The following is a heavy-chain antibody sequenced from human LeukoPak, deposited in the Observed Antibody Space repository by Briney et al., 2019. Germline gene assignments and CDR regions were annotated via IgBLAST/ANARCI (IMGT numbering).Heavy chain of an antibody. J-gene: IGHJ6*02. D-gene: IGHD3-3*01. CDR3: AADFVAWPLRGHYYGMDV. V-gene: IGHV1-8*01. CDR2: MNPNSGNT. Sequence: ASVKVSCKASGYTFTSYDINWVRQATGQGLEWMGWMNPNSGNTGYAQKFQGRVTMTRNTSISTAYMELSSLRSEDTAVYYCAADFVAWPLRGHYYGMDVWGQGTTVTVSS. CDR1: GYTFTSYD.